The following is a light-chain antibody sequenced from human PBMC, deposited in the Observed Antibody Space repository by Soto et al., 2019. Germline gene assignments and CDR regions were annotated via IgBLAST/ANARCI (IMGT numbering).Light chain of an antibody. V-gene: IGKV3-15*01. Sequence: EIVMTQSPATLSVSPGERATLSCRASQSVSRKLAWFQQKPGQAHSLLIYGVSTRATGVPVRFSGSGSGTEFTLTINSLHSEDFAVYYCQQYNNWPHTFGQGTKVDIK. CDR1: QSVSRK. CDR3: QQYNNWPHT. CDR2: GVS. J-gene: IGKJ2*01.